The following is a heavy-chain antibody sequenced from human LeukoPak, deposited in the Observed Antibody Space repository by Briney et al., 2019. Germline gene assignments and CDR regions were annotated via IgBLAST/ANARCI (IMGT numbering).Heavy chain of an antibody. CDR3: ARDRRYCSSTSCSGYFDY. CDR2: ISGSGGST. J-gene: IGHJ4*02. V-gene: IGHV3-23*01. Sequence: PGGSLRLSCAASGFTFSSYAMSWVRQAPGKGLEWVSAISGSGGSTYYADSVKGRFTISRDNSKNTLYLQMNSLRAEDTAVYYCARDRRYCSSTSCSGYFDYWGQGTLVTVSS. D-gene: IGHD2-2*01. CDR1: GFTFSSYA.